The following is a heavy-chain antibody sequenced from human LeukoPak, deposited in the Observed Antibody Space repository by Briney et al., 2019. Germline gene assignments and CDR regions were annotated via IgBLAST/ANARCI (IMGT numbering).Heavy chain of an antibody. Sequence: HPGGSLRLSCAASGFTFSSYAMSWVRQAPGKGLEWVSAISGSGGSTYYADSVKGRFTISRDNSKNTLYLQMNSLRAEDTAVYYCAREEYYDILTGALIDAFDIWGQGTMVTVSS. CDR1: GFTFSSYA. CDR2: ISGSGGST. D-gene: IGHD3-9*01. CDR3: AREEYYDILTGALIDAFDI. J-gene: IGHJ3*02. V-gene: IGHV3-23*01.